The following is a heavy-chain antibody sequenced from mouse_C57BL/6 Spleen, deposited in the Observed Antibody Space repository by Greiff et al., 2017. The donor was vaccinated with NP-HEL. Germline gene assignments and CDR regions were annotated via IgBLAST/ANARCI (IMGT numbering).Heavy chain of an antibody. V-gene: IGHV1-69*01. J-gene: IGHJ2*01. CDR2: IDPSDSYT. CDR3: ARGNWDY. D-gene: IGHD4-1*01. CDR1: GYTFTSYW. Sequence: QVQLQQPGAELVMPGASVKLSCKASGYTFTSYWMHWVKQRPGQGLEWIGEIDPSDSYTNYNQEFKGKYTLTVDKSSSTAYMQISSLASEDSAVYYCARGNWDYWGHGTTLTVSS.